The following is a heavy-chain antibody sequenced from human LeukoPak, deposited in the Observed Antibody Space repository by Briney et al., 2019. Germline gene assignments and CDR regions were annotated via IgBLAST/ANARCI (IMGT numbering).Heavy chain of an antibody. CDR1: GGSISSSSYY. Sequence: SETLSLTCAVSGGSISSSSYYWGWIRQPPGKGLEWIGSIYYSGSTYYNPSLKSRVTISVDTSKNQFSLKLSSVTAADTAVYYCARYSSSWRWFDPWGQGTLVTVSS. CDR3: ARYSSSWRWFDP. D-gene: IGHD6-13*01. J-gene: IGHJ5*02. CDR2: IYYSGST. V-gene: IGHV4-39*01.